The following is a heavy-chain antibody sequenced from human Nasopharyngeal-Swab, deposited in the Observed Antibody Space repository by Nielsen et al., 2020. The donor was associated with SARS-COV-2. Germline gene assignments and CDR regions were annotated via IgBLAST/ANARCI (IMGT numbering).Heavy chain of an antibody. CDR3: ARSRYYDSSGSHWGFDY. J-gene: IGHJ4*02. CDR1: GYTFTGYY. Sequence: ASVKVSCKASGYTFTGYYTHWVRQAPGQGLEWMGIINPSGGSTSYAQKFQGRVTMTRDTSTSTVYMELSSLRSEDTAVYYCARSRYYDSSGSHWGFDYWGQGTLVTVSS. V-gene: IGHV1-46*01. D-gene: IGHD3-22*01. CDR2: INPSGGST.